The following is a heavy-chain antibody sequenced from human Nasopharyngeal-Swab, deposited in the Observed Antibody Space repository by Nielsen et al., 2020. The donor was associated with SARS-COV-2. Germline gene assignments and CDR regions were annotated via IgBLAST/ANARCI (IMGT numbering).Heavy chain of an antibody. CDR2: ISSSSSSI. V-gene: IGHV3-48*02. J-gene: IGHJ3*02. Sequence: GESLKISCAASGFTFSTYSMNWVRQAPGKGLEWVSYISSSSSSIYYADSVKGRFTISRDNAKNSLYLQMNSLRDEDTAVYYCARATPAFDIWGQGTMVTVSS. CDR3: ARATPAFDI. CDR1: GFTFSTYS.